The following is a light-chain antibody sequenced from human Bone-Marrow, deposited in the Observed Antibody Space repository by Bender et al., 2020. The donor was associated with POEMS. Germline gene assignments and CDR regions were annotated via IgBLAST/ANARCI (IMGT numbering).Light chain of an antibody. V-gene: IGLV1-40*01. CDR1: NSNIGAGYD. CDR3: HSYDSSMSGSV. Sequence: QSVLTQPPSVSGAPGQRVTISCTGSNSNIGAGYDVHWYQQLPGAPPKLLIYGNDNRPSGVPDRFAGSKSGTSASLAIAGLQAEDEADYYCHSYDSSMSGSVFGGGTKLTVL. J-gene: IGLJ3*02. CDR2: GND.